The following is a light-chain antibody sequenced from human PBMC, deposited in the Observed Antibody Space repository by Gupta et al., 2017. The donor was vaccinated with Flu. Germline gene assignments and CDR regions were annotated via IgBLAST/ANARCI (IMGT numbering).Light chain of an antibody. J-gene: IGKJ3*01. CDR1: HNINNY. CDR2: DAS. V-gene: IGKV1-33*01. Sequence: DIQMTQSPSSPSASVGDRVTITCQASHNINNYLNWYQQKPGKAPKLLIYDASNLGTGVPSRFSGSSSGTDFTFTISRLQPEDFATYFCQQAVNLPRTFGQGTKVDIK. CDR3: QQAVNLPRT.